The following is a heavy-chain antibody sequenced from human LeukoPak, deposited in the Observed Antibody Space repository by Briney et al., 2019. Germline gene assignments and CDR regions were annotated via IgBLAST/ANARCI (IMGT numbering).Heavy chain of an antibody. V-gene: IGHV3-64*01. D-gene: IGHD3-10*01. CDR1: GFTFSSYA. CDR3: ARSRGWFGDHFGY. J-gene: IGHJ4*02. Sequence: GGSLRLSCAASGFTFSSYAIHWVRQAPGKGLEYVSAISSNGGSTYYANSVKGRFTISRDNSKNTLYLQMGSLRAEDMAVYYCARSRGWFGDHFGYWGQGTLVTVSS. CDR2: ISSNGGST.